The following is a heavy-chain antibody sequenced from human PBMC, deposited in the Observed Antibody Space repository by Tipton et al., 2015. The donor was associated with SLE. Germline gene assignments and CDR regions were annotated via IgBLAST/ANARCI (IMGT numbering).Heavy chain of an antibody. CDR3: ARQSLGKFDY. CDR2: TYYRSELYN. V-gene: IGHV6-1*01. Sequence: GLVKPSQTLSLTCDIYGDSVSSKSVAWNWIRRSPSRGLEWLGRTYYRSELYNDYGASLKSRITINPDTSKNQFSLQLNSVTPDDTALYYCARQSLGKFDYWGQGILVTVSS. CDR1: GDSVSSKSVA. J-gene: IGHJ4*02. D-gene: IGHD3-10*01.